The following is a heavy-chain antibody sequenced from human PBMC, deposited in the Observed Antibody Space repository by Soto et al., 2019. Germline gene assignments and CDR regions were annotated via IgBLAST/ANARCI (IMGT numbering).Heavy chain of an antibody. D-gene: IGHD1-1*01. J-gene: IGHJ4*02. CDR1: GFTFSSYS. Sequence: GGSLRLSCAASGFTFSSYSMNWVRQAPGKGLEWVSYISSSSTIYYADSVKGRFTISRDNAKNSLYLQMNSLRAEDTAVYYCARVTFAALEGLLDYWGQGTLVTVSS. CDR2: ISSSSTI. V-gene: IGHV3-48*01. CDR3: ARVTFAALEGLLDY.